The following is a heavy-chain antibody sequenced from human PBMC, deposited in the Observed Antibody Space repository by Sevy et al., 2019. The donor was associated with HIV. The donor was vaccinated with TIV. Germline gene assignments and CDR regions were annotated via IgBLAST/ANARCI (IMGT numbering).Heavy chain of an antibody. V-gene: IGHV1-18*01. D-gene: IGHD1-26*01. Sequence: ASVKVSCKASGYTFASYGISWVRQAPGQGLEWMGWVTPYNGHKKYAQKLQGRVTMTTDTSTSTAYMELMSLRSDDTAVYYCARCLGGLRPWEYNWFDPWGQGTLVTVSS. J-gene: IGHJ5*02. CDR1: GYTFASYG. CDR2: VTPYNGHK. CDR3: ARCLGGLRPWEYNWFDP.